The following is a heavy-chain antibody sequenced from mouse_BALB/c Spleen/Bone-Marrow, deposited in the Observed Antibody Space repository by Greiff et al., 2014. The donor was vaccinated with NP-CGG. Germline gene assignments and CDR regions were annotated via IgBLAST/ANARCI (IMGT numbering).Heavy chain of an antibody. D-gene: IGHD1-1*01. Sequence: EVQLQQSGAELVKPGASVELSCTASGFNIKDTYMHWVEQRPEQGLEWIGRIDPANGNTKYDPKFQGKATITADTSSNTAYLQLSSLTSEDTAVYYCARYYYGSSYFDYWGQGTTLTVSS. J-gene: IGHJ2*01. CDR2: IDPANGNT. CDR1: GFNIKDTY. CDR3: ARYYYGSSYFDY. V-gene: IGHV14-3*02.